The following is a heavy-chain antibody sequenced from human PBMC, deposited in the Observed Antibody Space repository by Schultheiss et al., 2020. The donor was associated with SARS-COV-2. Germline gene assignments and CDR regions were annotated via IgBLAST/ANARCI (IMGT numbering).Heavy chain of an antibody. CDR2: ISWNSGSI. V-gene: IGHV3-9*01. CDR3: AKGGYSYGYAVDY. J-gene: IGHJ4*02. Sequence: GGSLRLSCAASGFTFSSYDMHWVRQAPGKGLEWVSGISWNSGSIGYADSVKGRFTISRDNAKNSLYLQMNSLRAEDTALYYCAKGGYSYGYAVDYWGQGTLVTVSS. CDR1: GFTFSSYD. D-gene: IGHD5-18*01.